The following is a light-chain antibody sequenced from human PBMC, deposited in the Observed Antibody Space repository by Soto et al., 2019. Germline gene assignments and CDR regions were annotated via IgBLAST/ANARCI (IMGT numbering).Light chain of an antibody. Sequence: QSALTQPPSASGSPGQSVTISCTGTSSDVGGYNYVSWYQQHPAKAPKLMIYEVSERPSGVPDRFSGSKSGNTASLTVSGLQAEDEADYYCSSYAGSTNLVFGGGTKVTVL. J-gene: IGLJ3*02. CDR3: SSYAGSTNLV. CDR1: SSDVGGYNY. CDR2: EVS. V-gene: IGLV2-8*01.